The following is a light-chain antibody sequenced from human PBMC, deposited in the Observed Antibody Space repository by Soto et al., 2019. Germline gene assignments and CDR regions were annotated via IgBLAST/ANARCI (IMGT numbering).Light chain of an antibody. Sequence: EVVLTQSPGTLSLSPGERATLSCRASQSVSNNYFAWYQQKPGQAPRLLIFGSSDRATGIPDRFSGSGCGTDFLLTISRLQPEDFAGYYCQQYGSSPPYTFGQGTKLEIK. CDR1: QSVSNNY. V-gene: IGKV3-20*01. CDR3: QQYGSSPPYT. J-gene: IGKJ2*01. CDR2: GSS.